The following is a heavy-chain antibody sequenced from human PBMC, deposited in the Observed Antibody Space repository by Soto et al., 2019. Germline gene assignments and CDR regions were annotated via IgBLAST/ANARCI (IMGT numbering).Heavy chain of an antibody. V-gene: IGHV4-61*01. J-gene: IGHJ6*02. Sequence: SETLSLTCTVSGGSVSSGSYYWSWIRQPPGKGLEWIGYIYYSGSTNYNPSLKSRVTISVDTSKNQFSLKLSSVAAAETAVYYCARDPAYGMDVWGQGTTVTVSS. CDR3: ARDPAYGMDV. CDR2: IYYSGST. CDR1: GGSVSSGSYY.